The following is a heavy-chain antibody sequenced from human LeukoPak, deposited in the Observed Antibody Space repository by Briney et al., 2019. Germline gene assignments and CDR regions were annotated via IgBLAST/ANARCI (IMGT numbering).Heavy chain of an antibody. J-gene: IGHJ6*02. CDR2: IIPIFGTA. CDR3: ARGWSSRPYGMDV. V-gene: IGHV1-69*13. D-gene: IGHD6-19*01. CDR1: GGTFSSYA. Sequence: APVKVSCKASGGTFSSYAISWVRQAPGQGLEWMGGIIPIFGTANYAQKFQGRVTITADESTSTAYMELSSLRSEDTAVYYCARGWSSRPYGMDVWGQGTTVTVSS.